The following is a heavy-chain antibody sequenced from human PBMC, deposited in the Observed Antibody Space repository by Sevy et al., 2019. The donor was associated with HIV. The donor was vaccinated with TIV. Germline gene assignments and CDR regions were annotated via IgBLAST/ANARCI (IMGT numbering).Heavy chain of an antibody. V-gene: IGHV3-23*01. CDR1: GFTFDNYA. CDR3: AKGYTSFDY. J-gene: IGHJ4*02. CDR2: LDNSGDNT. Sequence: GGSLRLSCAASGFTFDNYAMTWVRQTPGKGLEWVSTLDNSGDNTYNADSVKGRFTISRDNSKNTLYLQMNSLRAEDTAVYHCAKGYTSFDYWGPGTLVTVSS. D-gene: IGHD1-26*01.